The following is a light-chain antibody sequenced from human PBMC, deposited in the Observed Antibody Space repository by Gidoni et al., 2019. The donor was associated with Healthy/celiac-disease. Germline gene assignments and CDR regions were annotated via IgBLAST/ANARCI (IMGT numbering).Light chain of an antibody. V-gene: IGKV4-1*01. Sequence: DIVLTQSPDSLAVSLRERATINCKSSQSLLYISNNKNYLPWYQQKPGQPPKLLIYGASTREAGVPDRISGSGAGTDFTLTISSLQAEDVAVYYCQQYYSTPLTFGGXTKVEIK. J-gene: IGKJ4*01. CDR1: QSLLYISNNKNY. CDR2: GAS. CDR3: QQYYSTPLT.